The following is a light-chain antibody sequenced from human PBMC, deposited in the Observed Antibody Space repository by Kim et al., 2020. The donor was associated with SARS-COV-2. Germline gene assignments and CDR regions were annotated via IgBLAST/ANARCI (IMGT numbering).Light chain of an antibody. Sequence: QLVLTQPPSASASLGASVTLTCTLSSGYSNYKVDWYQQRPGKGPRFVMRVGTGGIVGSKGDGIPDRFSVLGSGLNRYLTIKNIQEEDESDYHCGADHGSGSNFVWVFGGWTQLTVL. J-gene: IGLJ3*02. CDR3: GADHGSGSNFVWV. CDR2: VGTGGIVG. CDR1: SGYSNYK. V-gene: IGLV9-49*01.